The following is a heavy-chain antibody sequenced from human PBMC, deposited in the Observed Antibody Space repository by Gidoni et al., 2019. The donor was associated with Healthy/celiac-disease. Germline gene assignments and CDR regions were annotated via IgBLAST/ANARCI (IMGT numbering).Heavy chain of an antibody. J-gene: IGHJ5*02. CDR2: IHHSGST. CDR1: GGSFSGYY. V-gene: IGHV4-34*01. D-gene: IGHD2-2*02. CDR3: ARGKEDIVVVPAAIRGFFDP. Sequence: QVQLQQWGAGLLKPSETLSLTCAVYGGSFSGYYWSWIRQPPGKGLEWIGEIHHSGSTNYNPSLKSRVTISVDTSKNQFSLKLSSVTAADTAVYYCARGKEDIVVVPAAIRGFFDPWGQGTLVTVSS.